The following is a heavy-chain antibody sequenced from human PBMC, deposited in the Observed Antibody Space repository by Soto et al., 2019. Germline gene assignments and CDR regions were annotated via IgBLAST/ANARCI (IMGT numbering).Heavy chain of an antibody. D-gene: IGHD3-22*01. V-gene: IGHV3-30*18. J-gene: IGHJ4*02. Sequence: GSLRLSCAASGFTFSSYGMHWVRQAPGKGLEWVAVISYDGSNKYYADSVKGRFTISRDNSKNTLYLQMNSLRAEDTAVYYCAKVTYYYDSSGPFDYWGQGTLVTVS. CDR2: ISYDGSNK. CDR1: GFTFSSYG. CDR3: AKVTYYYDSSGPFDY.